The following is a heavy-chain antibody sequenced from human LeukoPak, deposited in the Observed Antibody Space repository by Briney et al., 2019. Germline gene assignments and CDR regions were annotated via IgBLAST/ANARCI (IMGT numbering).Heavy chain of an antibody. D-gene: IGHD5-24*01. J-gene: IGHJ6*03. CDR2: IYYSGST. CDR3: ARFEGDGYNYGYYYYMDV. V-gene: IGHV4-59*01. CDR1: GGSISSNY. Sequence: SETLSLTCTVSGGSISSNYWSWIRQPPGKGPEWIGYIYYSGSTNYNPSLKSRVTISVDTSKNQFSLKLSSVTAADTAVYYCARFEGDGYNYGYYYYMDVWGKGTTVTISS.